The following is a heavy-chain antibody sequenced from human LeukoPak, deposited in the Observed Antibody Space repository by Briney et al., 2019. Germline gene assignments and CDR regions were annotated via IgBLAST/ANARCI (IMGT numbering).Heavy chain of an antibody. D-gene: IGHD2-2*01. J-gene: IGHJ6*03. V-gene: IGHV4-59*01. CDR3: ARVGKYQLLFAYYYMDV. CDR1: GGSISSYY. CDR2: IYYSGST. Sequence: TSETLSLTCTVSGGSISSYYWSWIRPPPGKGLEWIGYIYYSGSTNYNPSLKSRVTISVDTSKNQFSLKLSSVTAADTAVYYCARVGKYQLLFAYYYMDVWGKGTTVTVSS.